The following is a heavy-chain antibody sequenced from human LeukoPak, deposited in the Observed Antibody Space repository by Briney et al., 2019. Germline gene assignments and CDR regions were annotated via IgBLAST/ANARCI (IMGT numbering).Heavy chain of an antibody. V-gene: IGHV1-3*03. CDR1: GYTFTSYA. D-gene: IGHD4-17*01. CDR3: ARESNYGDYFDY. J-gene: IGHJ4*02. CDR2: INAGNGNT. Sequence: GASVKVSCKASGYTFTSYAMHWVRQAPGQRLEWMGWINAGNGNTKYSQELQGRVTITRDTSASTAYMELSSLRSEDMAVYYCARESNYGDYFDYWGQGTLVTVSS.